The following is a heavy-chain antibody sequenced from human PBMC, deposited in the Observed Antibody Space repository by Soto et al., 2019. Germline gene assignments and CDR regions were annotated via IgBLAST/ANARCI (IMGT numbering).Heavy chain of an antibody. J-gene: IGHJ6*02. V-gene: IGHV3-33*01. CDR3: ASEQTHYYYDSSGYYYVVNYYGMDV. Sequence: QVQLVESGGGVVQPGRSLRLSCAASGFTFSSYGMHWVRQAPGKGLEWVAVIWYDGSNKYYADSVKGRFTISRDNSKNTLYLQMNSLRAEDTAVYYCASEQTHYYYDSSGYYYVVNYYGMDVWGQGTTVTVSS. CDR2: IWYDGSNK. D-gene: IGHD3-22*01. CDR1: GFTFSSYG.